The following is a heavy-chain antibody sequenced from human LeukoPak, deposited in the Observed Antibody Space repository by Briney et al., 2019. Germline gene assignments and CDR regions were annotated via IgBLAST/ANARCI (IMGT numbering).Heavy chain of an antibody. V-gene: IGHV4-34*01. D-gene: IGHD2-15*01. CDR2: INHSGST. CDR3: ARVVVGGDYFDY. J-gene: IGHJ4*02. CDR1: GGSLSGYY. Sequence: PSETLSLTCAVYGGSLSGYYWSWIRQPPGKGLEWIGEINHSGSTNYNPSLKSRVTISVDTSKNQFSLKLSSVTAADTAVYYCARVVVGGDYFDYWGQGTLVTVSS.